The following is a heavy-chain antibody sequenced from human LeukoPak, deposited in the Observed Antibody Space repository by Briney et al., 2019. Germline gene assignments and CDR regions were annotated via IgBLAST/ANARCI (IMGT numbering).Heavy chain of an antibody. CDR1: EFTVSSKY. Sequence: GGSLRLSCAASEFTVSSKYMSWVRQVPGKGLEWVSVIYSDGRTYYADSVRGRFIISRDNFKNTLYLQMNSLRAEDTALYYCARETSSGDFWYFDLWGRGTLVTVSA. CDR2: IYSDGRT. J-gene: IGHJ2*01. V-gene: IGHV3-53*01. CDR3: ARETSSGDFWYFDL. D-gene: IGHD4-17*01.